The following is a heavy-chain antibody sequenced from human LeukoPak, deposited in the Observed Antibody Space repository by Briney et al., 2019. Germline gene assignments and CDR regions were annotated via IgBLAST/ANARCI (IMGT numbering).Heavy chain of an antibody. D-gene: IGHD3-22*01. Sequence: GGSLRLSCAASGFTVSSNYMSWVRQAPGKGLEWVSVIYSGGSTYYADSVKGRFTISRDNSKNTLYLQMNSLRAEDTAVYYCARGSGSGYGNDAFDIWGQGTMVTVSS. CDR1: GFTVSSNY. J-gene: IGHJ3*02. V-gene: IGHV3-66*01. CDR2: IYSGGST. CDR3: ARGSGSGYGNDAFDI.